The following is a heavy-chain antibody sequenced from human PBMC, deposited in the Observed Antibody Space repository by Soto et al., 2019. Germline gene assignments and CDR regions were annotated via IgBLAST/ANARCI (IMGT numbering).Heavy chain of an antibody. CDR1: GFTFSSYA. D-gene: IGHD2-2*01. Sequence: GGSLRLSCAASGFTFSSYAMSWVRQAPGKGLEWVSAISGSGGSTYYADSVKGRFTISRDNSKNTLYLQMNSLRAEDTAVYYCAKDWYCSSTSCSIGGYYYYGMDVWGQGTTVTVSS. V-gene: IGHV3-23*01. J-gene: IGHJ6*02. CDR3: AKDWYCSSTSCSIGGYYYYGMDV. CDR2: ISGSGGST.